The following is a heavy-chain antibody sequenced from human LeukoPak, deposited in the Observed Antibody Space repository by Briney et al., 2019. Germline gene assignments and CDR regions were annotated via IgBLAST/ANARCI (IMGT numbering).Heavy chain of an antibody. J-gene: IGHJ4*02. Sequence: SETLSLTCTVSGGSISSSSYYWGWIRQPPGKGLEWIGSIYYSGSTYYNPSLKSRVTISVDTSKNQFSLKLSSVTAADTAVYYCAGGDSSGWGLDYWGLGTLVTVSS. CDR2: IYYSGST. D-gene: IGHD6-19*01. CDR1: GGSISSSSYY. CDR3: AGGDSSGWGLDY. V-gene: IGHV4-39*07.